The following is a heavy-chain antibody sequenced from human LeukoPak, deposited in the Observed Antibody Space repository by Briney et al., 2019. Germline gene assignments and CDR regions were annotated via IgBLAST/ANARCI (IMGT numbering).Heavy chain of an antibody. CDR2: IYPSGST. CDR3: TRDWKYSMFDY. V-gene: IGHV4-61*02. J-gene: IGHJ4*02. D-gene: IGHD2-21*01. Sequence: SQTLSLTCTVSGASLSSGSYYWSWIRQPAGKGLEWIGRIYPSGSTDYNPSLKSRVTISVDTSKNQFSLKLTSVTAADTAVYFCTRDWKYSMFDYWGQGTLVTVSS. CDR1: GASLSSGSYY.